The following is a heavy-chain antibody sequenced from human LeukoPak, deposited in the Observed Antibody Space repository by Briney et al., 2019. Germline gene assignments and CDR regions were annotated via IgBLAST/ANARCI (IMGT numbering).Heavy chain of an antibody. D-gene: IGHD5-24*01. J-gene: IGHJ4*02. CDR3: AKPYKYGVRDVHFDY. CDR1: EFDFSSHA. CDR2: ISNDGSNE. Sequence: GGSLRLSCAASEFDFSSHAMTWVRQAPGKGLEWVAAISNDGSNEYYADSVKGRFTISRDNSKNTLYLQMNSLRAEDTAVYYCAKPYKYGVRDVHFDYWGQGTLVTVSS. V-gene: IGHV3-30*18.